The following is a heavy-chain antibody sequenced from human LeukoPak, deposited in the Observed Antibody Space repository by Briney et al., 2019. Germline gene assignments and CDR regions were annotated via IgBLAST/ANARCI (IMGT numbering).Heavy chain of an antibody. D-gene: IGHD6-19*01. CDR2: SSPYKGDS. Sequence: ASVKVSCKTSGYTFSIYGVDWVRQAPGQGLEWMGWSSPYKGDSKFAEKFQGRVTMTTDTSTSTAFMELRSLRSDDTGVYYCARVSYNTGWNGDYWGQGTLVTVSS. V-gene: IGHV1-18*01. CDR1: GYTFSIYG. CDR3: ARVSYNTGWNGDY. J-gene: IGHJ4*02.